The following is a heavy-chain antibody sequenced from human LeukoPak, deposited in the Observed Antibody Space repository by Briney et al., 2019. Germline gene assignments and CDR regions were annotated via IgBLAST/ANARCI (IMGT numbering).Heavy chain of an antibody. CDR3: ARHRGSGSPYFDY. Sequence: SETLSLTCTVSGDSINNYYWGWIRQSPGKGLEWIGYIYSSGSTKYNPSLKSRVTISVDTSKNQFSLKLSSVTAADTAVYYSARHRGSGSPYFDYWGQGTLVTVSS. J-gene: IGHJ4*02. CDR1: GDSINNYY. D-gene: IGHD3-10*01. CDR2: IYSSGST. V-gene: IGHV4-59*08.